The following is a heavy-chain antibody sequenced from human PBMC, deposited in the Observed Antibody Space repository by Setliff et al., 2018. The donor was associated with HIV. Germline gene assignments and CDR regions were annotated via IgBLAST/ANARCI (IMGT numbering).Heavy chain of an antibody. CDR1: GFRFSNYA. J-gene: IGHJ2*01. CDR3: AREDYNNYWEYWYFDL. D-gene: IGHD4-4*01. CDR2: VSYDENNK. Sequence: GGSLRLSCAASGFRFSNYAMHWVRQAPGKGLEWVALVSYDENNKYYADSVEGRFTISRDSSKDTLYLQMHSLRAEDTAMYYCAREDYNNYWEYWYFDLWGRGTLVTVSS. V-gene: IGHV3-30*04.